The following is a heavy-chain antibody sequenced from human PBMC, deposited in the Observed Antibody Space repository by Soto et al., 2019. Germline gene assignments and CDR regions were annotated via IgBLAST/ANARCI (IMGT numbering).Heavy chain of an antibody. J-gene: IGHJ4*02. CDR3: SRAMGFYDSSGPRY. D-gene: IGHD3-22*01. CDR1: GFTFGDYA. Sequence: PGGSLRLSCTASGFTFGDYAMSWFRQAPGKGLEWVGFIRSKDYGGTTEYAASVKGRFTISRDESKSIAYLQMNSLKTEDTAVYYCSRAMGFYDSSGPRYWGQGTLVTVSS. CDR2: IRSKDYGGTT. V-gene: IGHV3-49*03.